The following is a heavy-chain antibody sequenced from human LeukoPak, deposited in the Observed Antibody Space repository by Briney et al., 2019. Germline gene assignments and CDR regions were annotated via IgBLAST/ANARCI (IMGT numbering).Heavy chain of an antibody. CDR2: VNNDGSST. D-gene: IGHD6-19*01. CDR1: GFTFSSYW. CDR3: ARSSYPYYFDY. Sequence: GGSLRLSCAASGFTFSSYWMHWVRQAPGKGLMWVSRVNNDGSSTTYADSVEGRFTISRDNARNTLYLQMNSLRAEDTAVYYCARSSYPYYFDYWGQGTLVTVSS. V-gene: IGHV3-74*01. J-gene: IGHJ4*02.